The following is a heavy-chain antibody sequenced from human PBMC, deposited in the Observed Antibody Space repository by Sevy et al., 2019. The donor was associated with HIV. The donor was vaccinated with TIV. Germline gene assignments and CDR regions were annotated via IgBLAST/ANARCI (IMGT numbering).Heavy chain of an antibody. Sequence: ASVKVSCKASGFTFASYDIYWVRQATGQGLEWMGWMNTNTGNTGFAQKFQGRVTMTRNTSITTAYMELSNLRSEDTAVYYCARVSGGYLRYGTDVWGQGTTVTVSS. V-gene: IGHV1-8*02. CDR3: ARVSGGYLRYGTDV. J-gene: IGHJ6*02. CDR1: GFTFASYD. D-gene: IGHD6-19*01. CDR2: MNTNTGNT.